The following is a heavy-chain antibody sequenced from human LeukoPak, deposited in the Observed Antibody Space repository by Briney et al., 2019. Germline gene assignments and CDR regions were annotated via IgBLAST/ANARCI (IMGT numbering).Heavy chain of an antibody. D-gene: IGHD3-9*01. Sequence: GGSLRLSCAASGFTFSSYSMNWIRQAPGKGLEWVSYISTSGSTIYYADSVKGRFTISRDNAKNSLYLQMNSLRAEDTAVYYCARDSVLRYFDWLFPYYMDVWGKGTTVTISS. CDR2: ISTSGSTI. CDR3: ARDSVLRYFDWLFPYYMDV. CDR1: GFTFSSYS. V-gene: IGHV3-48*04. J-gene: IGHJ6*03.